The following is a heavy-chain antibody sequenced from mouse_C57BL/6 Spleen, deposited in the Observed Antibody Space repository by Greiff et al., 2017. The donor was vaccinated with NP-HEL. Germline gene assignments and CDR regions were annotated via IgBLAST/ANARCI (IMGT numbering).Heavy chain of an antibody. D-gene: IGHD2-4*01. CDR2: LYPGDGDT. J-gene: IGHJ2*01. CDR3: ARGGGLREGVDY. CDR1: GYAFRSSW. V-gene: IGHV1-82*01. Sequence: QVQLQQSGPELVKPGASVKISCKASGYAFRSSWMHWVKQRPGKGLEWIGRLYPGDGDTNYNGKFKGSATLTADKSSSTAYMQRSSRTSEDSAVYFCARGGGLREGVDYWGQGTTLTVAS.